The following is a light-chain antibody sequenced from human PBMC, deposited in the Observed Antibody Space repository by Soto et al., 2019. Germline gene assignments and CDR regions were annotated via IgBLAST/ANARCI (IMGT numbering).Light chain of an antibody. V-gene: IGKV3-20*01. J-gene: IGKJ2*01. CDR2: GAS. CDR3: QQYGGSPPYT. CDR1: QSISSTY. Sequence: EIVLTQSPGTLSLSPGERATLSCRASQSISSTYLAWYQQKPGQAPRLLIYGASSMATGIPDRFSGSESGTDFTLTISRLEPEDFAVNYCQQYGGSPPYTFGQGTKLEIK.